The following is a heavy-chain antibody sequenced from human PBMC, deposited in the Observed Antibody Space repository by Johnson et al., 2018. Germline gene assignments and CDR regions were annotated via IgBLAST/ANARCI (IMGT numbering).Heavy chain of an antibody. CDR1: GSTFRNCV. Sequence: VQLVQSGGGLVQXGGSVTLXCEVSGSTFRNCVVSWVRQAPGKGLEWVSLLYSGLSTYYADAVTGRFTISRDNSKNTLYLQMNRLRAEDTAVSYCAREQPSGYDAFDIWGQGTMVTVSS. CDR2: LYSGLST. D-gene: IGHD3-22*01. J-gene: IGHJ3*02. V-gene: IGHV3-66*01. CDR3: AREQPSGYDAFDI.